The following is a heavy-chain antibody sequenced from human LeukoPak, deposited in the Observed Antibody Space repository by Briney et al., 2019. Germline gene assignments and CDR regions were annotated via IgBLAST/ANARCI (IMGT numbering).Heavy chain of an antibody. CDR1: GYTFTGYY. D-gene: IGHD3-10*01. V-gene: IGHV1-2*02. CDR3: ARTDYYGSGSYYY. Sequence: GASVKVSCKASGYTFTGYYMHWVRQAPGQGLEWMGWINPNSGGTNYAQKFQGRVTMTRDTPISTACMELSRLRSDDTAVYYCARTDYYGSGSYYYWGQGTLVTVSS. J-gene: IGHJ4*02. CDR2: INPNSGGT.